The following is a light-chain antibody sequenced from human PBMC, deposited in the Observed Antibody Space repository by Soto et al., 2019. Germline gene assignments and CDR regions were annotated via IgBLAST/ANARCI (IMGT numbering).Light chain of an antibody. J-gene: IGKJ5*01. CDR1: QDVGRL. Sequence: DIEMTQSPSSLSASDGDTVTITCRSSQDVGRLLSWYQKKTGKAPKILIFATSSLQSGVPSRLRGSGSGTEFTITISSMKTEDFATYYCQQLNSYTITFGQGTRLEIK. V-gene: IGKV1-9*01. CDR3: QQLNSYTIT. CDR2: ATS.